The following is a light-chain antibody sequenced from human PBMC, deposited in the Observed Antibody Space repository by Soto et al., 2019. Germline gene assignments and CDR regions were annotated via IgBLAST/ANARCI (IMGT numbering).Light chain of an antibody. CDR2: SND. CDR3: QSYDNSLRRV. V-gene: IGLV1-47*02. CDR1: TSNIGGNY. Sequence: QSVLTQPPSASGTPGQRVTISCSVSTSNIGGNYVYWYQQLPGTAPKLLIYSNDQRPSGVPDRFSGSKSGASASLAITGLQAEDEADYYCQSYDNSLRRVFGGGTKLTVL. J-gene: IGLJ2*01.